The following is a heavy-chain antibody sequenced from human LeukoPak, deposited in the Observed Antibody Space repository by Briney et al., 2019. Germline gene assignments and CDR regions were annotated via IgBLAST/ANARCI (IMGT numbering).Heavy chain of an antibody. Sequence: SETLSLTCSVSGGPITEYYWGWIRQPPGKGLEWIGSIYHSGSTYYNPSLKSRVTISVDTSKNQFSLKLSSVTAADTAVYYCARDPFIGYCSGGSCSGAYDGAFDIWGQGTMVTVSS. J-gene: IGHJ3*02. V-gene: IGHV4-38-2*02. CDR2: IYHSGST. D-gene: IGHD2-15*01. CDR3: ARDPFIGYCSGGSCSGAYDGAFDI. CDR1: GGPITEYY.